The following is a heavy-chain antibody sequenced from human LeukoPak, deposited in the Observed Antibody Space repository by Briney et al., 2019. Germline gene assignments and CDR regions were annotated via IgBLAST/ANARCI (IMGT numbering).Heavy chain of an antibody. CDR1: GGSISSGTYY. V-gene: IGHV4-61*02. CDR2: IYTTGST. CDR3: ARVTTGGYYNC. J-gene: IGHJ4*02. Sequence: SQTLSLTCTVSGGSISSGTYYWTWIRQPAGKGLEWIGRIYTTGSTNYNPSLKSRVTMSTDTSKNQFSLKLSSVTAADTDVYYCARVTTGGYYNCWGQGTLVTVSS. D-gene: IGHD3-22*01.